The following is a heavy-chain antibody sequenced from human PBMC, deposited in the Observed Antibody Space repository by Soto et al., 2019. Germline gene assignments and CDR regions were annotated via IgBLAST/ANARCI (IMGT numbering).Heavy chain of an antibody. Sequence: GGSLRLSCVGSGFTFSNYAMSWVRQAPGKGLEWVANIKQDGSEKYYVDSVKGRFTISRDNAKNSLYLQMNSLRAEDTAVYYCARDWRYDYWGQGTLVTVSS. V-gene: IGHV3-7*01. CDR3: ARDWRYDY. CDR2: IKQDGSEK. D-gene: IGHD1-1*01. CDR1: GFTFSNYA. J-gene: IGHJ4*02.